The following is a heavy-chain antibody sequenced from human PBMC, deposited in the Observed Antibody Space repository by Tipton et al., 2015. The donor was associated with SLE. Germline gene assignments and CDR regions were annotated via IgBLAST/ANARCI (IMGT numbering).Heavy chain of an antibody. CDR1: GGSISSYY. CDR2: IYYSGST. CDR3: ARGPYYYDSSGYAFDI. J-gene: IGHJ3*02. D-gene: IGHD3-22*01. Sequence: TLSLTCTVSGGSISSYYWSWIRQPPGKGLEWIGYIYYSGSTNYNPSLKSRVTISVDRSKNQFSLKLSSVTAADTAVYYCARGPYYYDSSGYAFDIWGQGTMVTVSS. V-gene: IGHV4-59*12.